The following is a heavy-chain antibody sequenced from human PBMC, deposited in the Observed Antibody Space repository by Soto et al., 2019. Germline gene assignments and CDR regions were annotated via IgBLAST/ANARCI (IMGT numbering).Heavy chain of an antibody. CDR2: MNPNSGNT. V-gene: IGHV1-8*01. J-gene: IGHJ6*02. CDR1: GYTFTSYD. Sequence: AASVKVSCKASGYTFTSYDINWVRQATGQGLEWMGWMNPNSGNTGYAQKFQGRVTMTRNTSISTAYMELSSLRSEDTAVYYCARGGEDYYYYYGMDVWGQGTTVTVSS. CDR3: ARGGEDYYYYYGMDV.